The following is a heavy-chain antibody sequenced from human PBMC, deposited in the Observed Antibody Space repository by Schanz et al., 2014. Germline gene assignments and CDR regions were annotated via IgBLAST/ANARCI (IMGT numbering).Heavy chain of an antibody. D-gene: IGHD3-3*01. J-gene: IGHJ6*04. CDR3: ASGEARVTSSGVVIVPMNV. CDR2: IHTGSGNT. Sequence: QVQLVQSGAEVKKPGASVKVSCKASGYTFAGHAVHWVRQAPGQGPEWVGWIHTGSGNTKYSQKFEGRVTITRDTSASIVYMELSSLRSEDTAVLFCASGEARVTSSGVVIVPMNVWGKGTTVIVSA. CDR1: GYTFAGHA. V-gene: IGHV1-3*04.